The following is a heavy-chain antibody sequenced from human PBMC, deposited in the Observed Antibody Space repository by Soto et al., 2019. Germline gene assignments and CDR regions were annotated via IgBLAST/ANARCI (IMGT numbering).Heavy chain of an antibody. V-gene: IGHV3-11*05. CDR3: VLDPGRRAPIHH. CDR2: ISSTSAYT. Sequence: GGSLRLSCAASGFTFGDYYMTWVRQAPGKGLEWISYISSTSAYTNYADSVKGRFTISRDNAKSSLFLQMNSVRVDDTAVYYCVLDPGRRAPIHHRGQRTLFTVS. CDR1: GFTFGDYY. J-gene: IGHJ4*02. D-gene: IGHD5-18*01.